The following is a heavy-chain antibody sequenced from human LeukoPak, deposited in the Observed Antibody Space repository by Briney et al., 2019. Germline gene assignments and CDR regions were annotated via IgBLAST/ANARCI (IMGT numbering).Heavy chain of an antibody. J-gene: IGHJ4*02. V-gene: IGHV3-11*01. CDR1: GFTFSDFH. CDR3: AREGSSSWFVNS. CDR2: ISGSAGTT. D-gene: IGHD6-13*01. Sequence: GGSLRRSGAASGFTFSDFHMSWIRQAPGKGLEWVSYISGSAGTTYYAASVKGRFTSSRDNAKNSLYLQMNSLRAEDTAVYYCAREGSSSWFVNSWGQGTLVTVSS.